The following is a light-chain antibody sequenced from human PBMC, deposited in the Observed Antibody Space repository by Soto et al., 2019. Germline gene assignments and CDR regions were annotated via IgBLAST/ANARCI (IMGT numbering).Light chain of an antibody. CDR3: QQYHNLPLT. J-gene: IGKJ4*01. CDR1: QDISDS. V-gene: IGKV1-33*01. CDR2: DAS. Sequence: DIQMTQSPSSLSASVGDRVTITCQASQDISDSLNWYQQKPGKAPKLLIYDASNLETGVPSRFSGSGSGTDFTFTISSLQPEDIGTYFCQQYHNLPLTCGGGTKVQIK.